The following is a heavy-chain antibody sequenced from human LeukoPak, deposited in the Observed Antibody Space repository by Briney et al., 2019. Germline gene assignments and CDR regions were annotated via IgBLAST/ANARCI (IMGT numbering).Heavy chain of an antibody. CDR2: ISGSGGST. J-gene: IGHJ6*03. Sequence: GGSLRLSCAASGFTFSSYAMSWVRQAPGKGLEWVSAISGSGGSTYYADSVKGRFTISRDNSKNTLYLQMNSLRPEDTAVYYCAREVTTPTYYYYMDVWGKGTTVTVSS. D-gene: IGHD4-11*01. CDR3: AREVTTPTYYYYMDV. V-gene: IGHV3-23*01. CDR1: GFTFSSYA.